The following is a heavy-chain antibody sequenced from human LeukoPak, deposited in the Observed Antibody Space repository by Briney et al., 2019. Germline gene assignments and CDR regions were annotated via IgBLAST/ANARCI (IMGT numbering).Heavy chain of an antibody. V-gene: IGHV4-34*01. Sequence: SETLSLTCAVYGGSFSGYYWSWIRQPPGKGLEWIGEINHSGSTNYNPSLKSRVTISVDTSKNQFSLKLSSVTAADTAVYYCARDGGWYRVIDYWGQGTLVTVSS. CDR3: ARDGGWYRVIDY. CDR1: GGSFSGYY. D-gene: IGHD6-19*01. J-gene: IGHJ4*02. CDR2: INHSGST.